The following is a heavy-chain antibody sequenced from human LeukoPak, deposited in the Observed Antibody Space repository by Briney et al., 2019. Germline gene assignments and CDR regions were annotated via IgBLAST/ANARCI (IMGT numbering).Heavy chain of an antibody. CDR2: IYSTGTT. V-gene: IGHV3-23*05. D-gene: IGHD1-26*01. CDR1: GFTFSSYG. J-gene: IGHJ5*02. Sequence: GGSLRLSCAASGFTFSSYGMSWVRQAPGKGLEWVSIIYSTGTTFYEDSVKGRFTISRDNSKNTLYLQMNSLRVEDTAVYYCAKGPYSGFSWGQGTLVTVSS. CDR3: AKGPYSGFS.